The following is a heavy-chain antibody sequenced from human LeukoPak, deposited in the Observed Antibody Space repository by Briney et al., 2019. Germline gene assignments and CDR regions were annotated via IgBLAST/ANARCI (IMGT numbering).Heavy chain of an antibody. CDR2: IYPADSDI. CDR3: ARPQYSGYERPFDY. V-gene: IGHV5-51*01. J-gene: IGHJ4*02. D-gene: IGHD5-12*01. Sequence: GESLKISCKGSRYIFTDYWIGWVRQMPGKGLEWMGIIYPADSDIRYSPSFQGQVTISADKSISTAYLQWSSLKASDTAMYYCARPQYSGYERPFDYWGQGTLVTVSS. CDR1: RYIFTDYW.